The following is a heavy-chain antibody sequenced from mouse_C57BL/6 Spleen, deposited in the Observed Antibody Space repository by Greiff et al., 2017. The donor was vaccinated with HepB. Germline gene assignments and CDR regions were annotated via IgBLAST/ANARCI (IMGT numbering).Heavy chain of an antibody. V-gene: IGHV1-54*01. CDR1: GYAFTNYL. CDR2: INPGSGGT. CDR3: ARRGGGAMDY. Sequence: VHLVESGAELVRPGTSVKVSCKASGYAFTNYLIEWVKQRPGQGLEWIGVINPGSGGTNYNEKFKGKATLTADKSSSTAYMQLSSLTSEDSAVYFCARRGGGAMDYWGQGTSVTVSS. J-gene: IGHJ4*01.